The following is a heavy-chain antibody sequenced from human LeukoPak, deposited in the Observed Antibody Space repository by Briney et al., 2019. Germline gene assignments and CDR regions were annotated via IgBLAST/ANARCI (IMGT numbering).Heavy chain of an antibody. D-gene: IGHD5-24*01. CDR2: IIPIFGTA. CDR1: GGTFSSYA. CDR3: ARVADPLGTPQMGYGWFDP. Sequence: ASVKVSCKASGGTFSSYAISWVRQAPGQGLEWMGGIIPIFGTANYAQKFQGRVTTTADESTSTAYMELSSLRSEDTAVYYCARVADPLGTPQMGYGWFDPWGQGTLVTVSS. V-gene: IGHV1-69*13. J-gene: IGHJ5*02.